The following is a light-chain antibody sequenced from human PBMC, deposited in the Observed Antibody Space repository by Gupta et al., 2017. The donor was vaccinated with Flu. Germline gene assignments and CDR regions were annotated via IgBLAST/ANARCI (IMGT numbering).Light chain of an antibody. J-gene: IGKJ4*01. CDR2: GAS. Sequence: DVQLTQSPSSVSASVGDSVTITCRASEAVYNFLAWIQEKPGEAPKTLIYGASSLPSGVPSRFSGSGSGTEFTLSISTLQPEDFATYYCQQYDTYPLTFGGGTKVDI. CDR1: EAVYNF. V-gene: IGKV1-16*01. CDR3: QQYDTYPLT.